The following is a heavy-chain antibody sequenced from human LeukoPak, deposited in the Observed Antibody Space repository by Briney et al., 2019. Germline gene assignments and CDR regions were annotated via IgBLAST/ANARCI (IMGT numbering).Heavy chain of an antibody. CDR2: ISSSSGYI. CDR3: GRGGSTRAQAFDV. V-gene: IGHV3-21*04. J-gene: IGHJ3*01. Sequence: GGSLGLSCAASGFTFSRYSMNWVRQAPGKGLEWVSSISSSSGYIYYTDSLKGRFTISRDNANNSLYLQMNSLRTEDTAVYFCGRGGSTRAQAFDVWGQGTMVTVSS. CDR1: GFTFSRYS. D-gene: IGHD2-15*01.